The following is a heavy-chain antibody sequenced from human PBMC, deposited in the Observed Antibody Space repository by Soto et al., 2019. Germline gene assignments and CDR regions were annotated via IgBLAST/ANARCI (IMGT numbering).Heavy chain of an antibody. Sequence: QVQVVQSGAEVKKPGASVKVSCKASGYTFTSYGISWVRQAPGQGLEWMGWINAYNGNTKYAQKPQGRVTMTTDTSTSSAYKQLRSLSSDDTAVYCCARDLGGGISAPWGQGTLVTVSS. V-gene: IGHV1-18*01. D-gene: IGHD6-13*01. CDR1: GYTFTSYG. CDR2: INAYNGNT. CDR3: ARDLGGGISAP. J-gene: IGHJ5*02.